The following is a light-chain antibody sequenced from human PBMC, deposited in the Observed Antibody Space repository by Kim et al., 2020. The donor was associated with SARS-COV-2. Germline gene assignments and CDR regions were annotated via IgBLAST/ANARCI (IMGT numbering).Light chain of an antibody. V-gene: IGKV3-15*01. CDR1: QNLNSK. CDR3: QQYNDWLA. CDR2: GAS. Sequence: SVAPGERATLSCRASQNLNSKLAWYQQKPGQAPRLLIYGASTRATGIPVRFSGSGSGTEFTLTISSLQSEDFAVYYCQQYNDWLAFGGGTKVDIK. J-gene: IGKJ4*01.